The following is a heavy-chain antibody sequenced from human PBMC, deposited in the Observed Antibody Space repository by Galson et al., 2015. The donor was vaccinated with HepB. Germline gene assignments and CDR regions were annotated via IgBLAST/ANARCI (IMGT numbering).Heavy chain of an antibody. CDR3: AKSGCSGGSCYGCFDY. Sequence: SLRLSCAASGFTFSSYAMSWVRQAPGKGLEWVSAISGSGGSTYYADSVKGRFTISRDNSKNTLYLQMNSLRAEDTAVYYCAKSGCSGGSCYGCFDYWGQGTLVTVSS. V-gene: IGHV3-23*01. J-gene: IGHJ4*02. D-gene: IGHD2-15*01. CDR2: ISGSGGST. CDR1: GFTFSSYA.